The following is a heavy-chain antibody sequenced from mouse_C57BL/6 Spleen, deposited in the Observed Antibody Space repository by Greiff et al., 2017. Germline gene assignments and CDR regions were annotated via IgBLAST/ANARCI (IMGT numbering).Heavy chain of an antibody. Sequence: EVKLQESGPGLVKPSQSLSLTCSVTGYSITSGYYWNWIRQFPGNKLEWMGYISYDGSNNYNPSLKNRISITRDTSKNQFFLKLNSVTTEDTATYYCARDLHYYGSSYVGGQGTLVTVSA. D-gene: IGHD1-1*01. CDR1: GYSITSGYY. V-gene: IGHV3-6*01. CDR3: ARDLHYYGSSYV. CDR2: ISYDGSN. J-gene: IGHJ3*01.